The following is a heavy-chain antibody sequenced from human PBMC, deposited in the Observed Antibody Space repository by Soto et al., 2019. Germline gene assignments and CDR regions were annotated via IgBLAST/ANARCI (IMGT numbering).Heavy chain of an antibody. CDR1: GFTFSSYA. Sequence: EVQLLESGGGLVQPGGSLRLSCAASGFTFSSYAMSWVRQAPGKGLAWVSAISGSGGSTHYADSVKGRFTISRDNSKNTLYLQMNSLRAEDRAVYYCVKAYSSGWYWYFQYWGQGTLVTVSS. CDR3: VKAYSSGWYWYFQY. V-gene: IGHV3-23*01. CDR2: ISGSGGST. J-gene: IGHJ1*01. D-gene: IGHD6-19*01.